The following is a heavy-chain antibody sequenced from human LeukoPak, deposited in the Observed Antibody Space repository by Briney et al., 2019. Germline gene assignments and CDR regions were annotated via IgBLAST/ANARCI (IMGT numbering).Heavy chain of an antibody. CDR3: ARDYDILTGYFRGGFDY. CDR1: GFTFSDYY. V-gene: IGHV3-11*05. Sequence: PGGSLRLSCAASGFTFSDYYMSWIRQAPWKGLEGISYITSSSSDKNYADSVKGRFTISGDNAKKSLYLQMNSLRAEDTAVYYCARDYDILTGYFRGGFDYWGQGTLVTVSS. J-gene: IGHJ4*02. D-gene: IGHD3-9*01. CDR2: ITSSSSDK.